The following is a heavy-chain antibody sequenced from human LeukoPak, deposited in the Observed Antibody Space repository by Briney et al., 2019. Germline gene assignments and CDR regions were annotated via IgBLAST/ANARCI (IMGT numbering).Heavy chain of an antibody. Sequence: GGSLRLPCAASGFTFSSYAMSWVRQAPGKGLEWVSAISGSGGSTYYADSVKGRFTISRDNSKNTLYLQMNSLRAEDTAVYYCAKDAENRGVIFYYFDYWGQGTLVTVSS. CDR2: ISGSGGST. J-gene: IGHJ4*02. CDR1: GFTFSSYA. CDR3: AKDAENRGVIFYYFDY. V-gene: IGHV3-23*01. D-gene: IGHD3-10*01.